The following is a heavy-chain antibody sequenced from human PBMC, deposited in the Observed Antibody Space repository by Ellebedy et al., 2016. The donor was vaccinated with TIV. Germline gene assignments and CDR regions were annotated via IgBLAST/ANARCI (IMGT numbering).Heavy chain of an antibody. CDR1: GFTFSSYA. J-gene: IGHJ3*02. V-gene: IGHV3-23*01. CDR2: ISGSGGNT. Sequence: GESLKISCAASGFTFSSYAMGWVRQAPGKGLEWVSVISGSGGNTYYADSVKGRFTISRDNSKNTLYFQLNSLRAEDTAVYYCAKSHDSSGYHYVGAFDIWGQGTMVTVSS. CDR3: AKSHDSSGYHYVGAFDI. D-gene: IGHD3-22*01.